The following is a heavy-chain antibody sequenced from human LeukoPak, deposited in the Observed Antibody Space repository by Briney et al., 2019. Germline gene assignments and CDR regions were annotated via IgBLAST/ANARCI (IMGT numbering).Heavy chain of an antibody. CDR3: AKHYGSGTYYNYLDY. CDR1: GFTFSSYW. CDR2: ISSNGGGT. J-gene: IGHJ4*02. V-gene: IGHV3-23*01. Sequence: GGSLRLSCAASGFTFSSYWMYWVRQAPGKGLEWVSAISSNGGGTFYADSVKGQFTISRDNSQNTLYLQMNSLRAEDTAIYYCAKHYGSGTYYNYLDYWGQGTLVTVSS. D-gene: IGHD3-10*01.